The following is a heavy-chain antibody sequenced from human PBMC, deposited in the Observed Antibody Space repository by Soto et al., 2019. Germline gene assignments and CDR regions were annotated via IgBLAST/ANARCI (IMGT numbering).Heavy chain of an antibody. CDR2: INPGNGNT. Sequence: GASVKVSCKASGYTFTNYAMHWVRQAPGQRLEWMGWINPGNGNTKNSQKFQGRVTITRDTFASTAYMELSSLRSEDTAVYYCARGASSVTTFYFDLWVPETLLVTVSS. D-gene: IGHD4-17*01. J-gene: IGHJ2*01. CDR3: ARGASSVTTFYFDL. V-gene: IGHV1-3*01. CDR1: GYTFTNYA.